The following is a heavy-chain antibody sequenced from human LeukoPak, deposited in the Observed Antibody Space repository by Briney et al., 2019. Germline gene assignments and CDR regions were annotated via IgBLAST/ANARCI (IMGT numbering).Heavy chain of an antibody. CDR2: INPNSGGT. Sequence: GASVKVSCKGSGYTFTGYYMHWLRQAPGQGLEWMGRINPNSGGTNYAQKFQGRVTMTRDTSISTAYMELSRLRSDDTAVYYCARGLSYGPRGHWGQGTLVTVSS. CDR3: ARGLSYGPRGH. V-gene: IGHV1-2*06. D-gene: IGHD5-18*01. CDR1: GYTFTGYY. J-gene: IGHJ4*02.